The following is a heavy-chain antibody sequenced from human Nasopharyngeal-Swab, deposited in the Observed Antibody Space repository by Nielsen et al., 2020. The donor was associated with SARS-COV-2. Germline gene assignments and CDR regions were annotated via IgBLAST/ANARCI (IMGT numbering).Heavy chain of an antibody. Sequence: SETLSLTCAVYGGSFSGYYWSWIRQPPGKGLEWIGEINHSGSTNYNPSLKSRVTISVDTSKNQFSLKLSSVTAADTAVYYCARLLGYCSSTSCDYRGQGTLVTVSS. CDR3: ARLLGYCSSTSCDY. V-gene: IGHV4-34*01. D-gene: IGHD2-2*01. J-gene: IGHJ4*02. CDR2: INHSGST. CDR1: GGSFSGYY.